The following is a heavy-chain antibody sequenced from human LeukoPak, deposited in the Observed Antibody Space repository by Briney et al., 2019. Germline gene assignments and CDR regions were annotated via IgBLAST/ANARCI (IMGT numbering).Heavy chain of an antibody. D-gene: IGHD6-19*01. CDR1: GFPFTRHG. Sequence: GGSLRLSCEALGFPFTRHGMHWVRQAPGKGLEWVAGISNDGNDKYSADSLQGRFTISRDNSENTVYLEMNSLRAEDTAVYYCVKDQGYSSAWYSRDGFDMWGQGTMVTVSS. CDR3: VKDQGYSSAWYSRDGFDM. V-gene: IGHV3-30*18. J-gene: IGHJ3*02. CDR2: ISNDGNDK.